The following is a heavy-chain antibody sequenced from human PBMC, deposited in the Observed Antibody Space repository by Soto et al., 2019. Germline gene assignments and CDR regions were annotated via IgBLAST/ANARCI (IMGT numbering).Heavy chain of an antibody. D-gene: IGHD1-1*01. CDR3: AKEGGRPWNWFDP. J-gene: IGHJ5*02. CDR1: GFTFSSYG. CDR2: ISYDGSNK. V-gene: IGHV3-30*18. Sequence: GGSLRLSCAASGFTFSSYGMHLVRQAPGKGLEWVAVISYDGSNKYYADSVKGRFTISRDNSKNTLYLQMNSLRAEDTAVYYCAKEGGRPWNWFDPWGQGTLVTVSS.